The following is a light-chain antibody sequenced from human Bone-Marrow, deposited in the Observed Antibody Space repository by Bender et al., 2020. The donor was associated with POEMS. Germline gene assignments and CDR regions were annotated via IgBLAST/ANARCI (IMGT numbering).Light chain of an antibody. J-gene: IGLJ3*02. Sequence: QSALTQPASASGSPGQSVTVSCTGTSSDIGGYTYVSWYQQHPGKAPKLIIFEVNKRPSGVPDRFSGSKSGNTASLTISGLQAEDEADYYCNSFASSNTWVFGGGSKLTVL. CDR2: EVN. V-gene: IGLV2-8*01. CDR3: NSFASSNTWV. CDR1: SSDIGGYTY.